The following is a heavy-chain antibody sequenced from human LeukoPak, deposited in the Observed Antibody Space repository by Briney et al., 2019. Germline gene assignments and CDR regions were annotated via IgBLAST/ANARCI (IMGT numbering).Heavy chain of an antibody. CDR2: ISSSSSTI. CDR3: GRGPYCGGDCYPYYFDY. V-gene: IGHV3-48*01. CDR1: GFTFSSYT. D-gene: IGHD2-21*02. J-gene: IGHJ4*02. Sequence: GGSLRLSCAASGFTFSSYTMNWVRQAPGKGLEWVSYISSSSSTIHYADSVKGRFTISRDNAKNSLYLQMNSLRAEDTAVYYCGRGPYCGGDCYPYYFDYWGQGTLVTVSS.